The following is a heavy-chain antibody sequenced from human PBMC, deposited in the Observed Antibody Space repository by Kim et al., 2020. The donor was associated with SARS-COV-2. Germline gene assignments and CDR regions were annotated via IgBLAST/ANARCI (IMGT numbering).Heavy chain of an antibody. J-gene: IGHJ5*02. V-gene: IGHV4-34*01. CDR1: GGSLSGSY. D-gene: IGHD1-26*01. CDR2: SNHLGGT. CDR3: ARLGGNTQMGYNWFDP. Sequence: SETLSLTCAVHGGSLSGSYWSWIRQPPGKGLEWIGESNHLGGTNYNPSLTSRVTITVDTAKNQFSLRLSSVTAAATAVYYCARLGGNTQMGYNWFDPWG.